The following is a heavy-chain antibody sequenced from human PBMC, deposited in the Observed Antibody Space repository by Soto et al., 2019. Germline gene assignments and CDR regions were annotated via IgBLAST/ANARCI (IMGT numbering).Heavy chain of an antibody. V-gene: IGHV3-11*05. D-gene: IGHD3-22*01. J-gene: IGHJ1*01. CDR2: ISSSSSYT. Sequence: QVQLVESGGGLVKPGGSLRLSCAASGFTFSDYYMSWSRQAPGKGLEWVSYISSSSSYTNYADSVKGRFTISRDNAKNSHYLQMNSLRAEDTAVYYCARDVVYDSIGYYGRYFQHWGQGNLVTVSS. CDR3: ARDVVYDSIGYYGRYFQH. CDR1: GFTFSDYY.